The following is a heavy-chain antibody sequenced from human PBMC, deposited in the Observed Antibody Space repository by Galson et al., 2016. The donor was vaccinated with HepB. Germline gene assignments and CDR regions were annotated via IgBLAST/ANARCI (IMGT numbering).Heavy chain of an antibody. Sequence: SLRLSCAASGFTFSSFWMNWVRQAPGQGLEWVACTKEDASKAFYADSVKGRFTITRDNDEDSLSLQMNSLRSEDTAVYYCARYGDEAGWNFHQWGQGTLVTVSS. CDR2: TKEDASKA. J-gene: IGHJ1*01. CDR1: GFTFSSFW. CDR3: ARYGDEAGWNFHQ. V-gene: IGHV3-7*03. D-gene: IGHD6-19*01.